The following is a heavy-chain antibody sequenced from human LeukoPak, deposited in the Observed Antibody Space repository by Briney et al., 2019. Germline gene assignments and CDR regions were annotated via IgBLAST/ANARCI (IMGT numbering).Heavy chain of an antibody. V-gene: IGHV4-34*01. J-gene: IGHJ4*02. CDR2: INHSGST. CDR3: ARGLRFLEWLSHDY. CDR1: GGSFSGYY. Sequence: SETLSLTCAVYGGSFSGYYWSWIRQPPGKGLEWIGEINHSGSTNYNPSLKSRVTISVDTSKNQFSLKLSSVTAADTAVYYCARGLRFLEWLSHDYWGQGTLVTVSS. D-gene: IGHD3-3*01.